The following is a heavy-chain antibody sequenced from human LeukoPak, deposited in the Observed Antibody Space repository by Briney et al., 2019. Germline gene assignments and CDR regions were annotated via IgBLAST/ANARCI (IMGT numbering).Heavy chain of an antibody. D-gene: IGHD3-22*01. CDR3: AREWGLESSGYYYAY. CDR1: GGTFSRFT. V-gene: IGHV1-69*13. J-gene: IGHJ4*02. Sequence: GASVKVSCKASGGTFSRFTISWVRQAPGQGVEWMGGITPIFGTANFAQKFQGRVSITADESTSTAFMELSSLRPEDTAVYYCAREWGLESSGYYYAYWGQGTLVTVSS. CDR2: ITPIFGTA.